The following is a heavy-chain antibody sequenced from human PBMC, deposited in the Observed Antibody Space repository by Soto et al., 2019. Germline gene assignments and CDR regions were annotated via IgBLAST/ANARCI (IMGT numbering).Heavy chain of an antibody. J-gene: IGHJ6*02. CDR1: GGTFSSYA. CDR2: IIPIFGTA. V-gene: IGHV1-69*12. D-gene: IGHD2-2*01. CDR3: ARGVELVPAAVDYCGMDV. Sequence: QVQLVQSGAEVKKPGSSVKVSCKASGGTFSSYAISWVRQAPGQGLEWMGGIIPIFGTANYAQKFQGRVTITADETTSAAYMELSSLRSEDTAVYYCARGVELVPAAVDYCGMDVWGQGTTVTVSS.